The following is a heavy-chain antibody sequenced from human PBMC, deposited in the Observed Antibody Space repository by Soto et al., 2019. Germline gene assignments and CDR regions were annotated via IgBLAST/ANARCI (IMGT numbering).Heavy chain of an antibody. D-gene: IGHD6-13*01. CDR2: INHSGST. CDR3: ARIPTAAAGYYFDY. V-gene: IGHV4-34*01. J-gene: IGHJ4*02. CDR1: GGSFSGYY. Sequence: QVQLQQWGAGLLKPSETLSLTCAVYGGSFSGYYWSWIRQPPGKGLEWIGEINHSGSTNYNPSLTSRVTISVDTSKNQFALKLSSVTAADTAVYYCARIPTAAAGYYFDYWGQGTLVTVSS.